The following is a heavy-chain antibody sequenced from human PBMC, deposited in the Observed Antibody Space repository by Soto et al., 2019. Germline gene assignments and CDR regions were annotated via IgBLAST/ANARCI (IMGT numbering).Heavy chain of an antibody. CDR3: ARDGVPAAIQYYDYYGMDV. V-gene: IGHV4-39*01. CDR2: IYYSGST. J-gene: IGHJ6*02. Sequence: SETLSLGCTVSGGSIRGSSYYWGWIRQPPGRVREGIGSIYYSGSTYYSPSLKSRVTISVDTSKNQFSLKLSSVTAADTAVYYWARDGVPAAIQYYDYYGMDVWGQGTTVT. CDR1: GGSIRGSSYY. D-gene: IGHD2-2*02.